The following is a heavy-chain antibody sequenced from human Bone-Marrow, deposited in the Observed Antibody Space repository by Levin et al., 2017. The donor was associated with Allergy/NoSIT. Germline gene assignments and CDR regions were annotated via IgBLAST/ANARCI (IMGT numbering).Heavy chain of an antibody. J-gene: IGHJ4*02. CDR3: ARWEYSGSYYHLDY. V-gene: IGHV4-59*01. Sequence: GSLRLSCTVSGGSISSYYWSWIRQPPGKGLEWIGYIYYSGSTNYNPSLKSRVTISVDTSKNQFSLKLSSVTAADTAVYYCARWEYSGSYYHLDYWGQGTLVTVSS. CDR1: GGSISSYY. D-gene: IGHD1-26*01. CDR2: IYYSGST.